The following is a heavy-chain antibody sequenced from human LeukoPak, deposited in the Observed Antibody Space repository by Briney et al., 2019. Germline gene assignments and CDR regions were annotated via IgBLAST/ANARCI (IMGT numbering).Heavy chain of an antibody. D-gene: IGHD6-13*01. J-gene: IGHJ3*02. Sequence: SETLSLTCTVSGGSISSYYWSWIRQPPGKGLEWIGYIYYSGSTNYNPSLKSRVTISVDTSKNQFSLKLSSVTAADTAVYYCASNPYSSSWDWYAFDIWGQGTMVTVSS. V-gene: IGHV4-59*01. CDR3: ASNPYSSSWDWYAFDI. CDR2: IYYSGST. CDR1: GGSISSYY.